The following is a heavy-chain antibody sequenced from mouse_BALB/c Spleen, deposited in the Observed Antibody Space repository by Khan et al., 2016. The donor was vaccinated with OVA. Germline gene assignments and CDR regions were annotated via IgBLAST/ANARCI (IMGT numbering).Heavy chain of an antibody. CDR3: ARTSRITY. Sequence: EVQLQESGPGLVKPSQSLSLTCTVTGYSITSGYGWNWIRQFPGNKLEWMGYISYSGSTTYNPTLKSRTSITRDTSKNQFFLQLNSVTTEDRATYCCARTSRITYWGQGTTLTVSS. CDR1: GYSITSGYG. V-gene: IGHV3-2*02. D-gene: IGHD1-3*01. CDR2: ISYSGST. J-gene: IGHJ2*01.